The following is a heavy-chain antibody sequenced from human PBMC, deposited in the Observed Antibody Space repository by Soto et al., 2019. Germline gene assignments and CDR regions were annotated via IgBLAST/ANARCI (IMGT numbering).Heavy chain of an antibody. V-gene: IGHV1-69*01. J-gene: IGHJ6*02. CDR3: AITYYDFWSGYYTPHYYYGMDV. CDR1: GGTFSSYA. D-gene: IGHD3-3*01. CDR2: IIPIFGTA. Sequence: QVQLVQSGAEVKKPGSSVKVSCKASGGTFSSYAISWVRQAPGQGLEWMGGIIPIFGTANYAQKFQGRVTITADESTSTAYMELSSLTSEDTAVYYCAITYYDFWSGYYTPHYYYGMDVWGQGTTVTVSS.